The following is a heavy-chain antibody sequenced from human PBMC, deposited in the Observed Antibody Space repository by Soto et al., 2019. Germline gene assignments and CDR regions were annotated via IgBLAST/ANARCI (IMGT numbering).Heavy chain of an antibody. J-gene: IGHJ6*02. CDR1: GGTFSSYA. CDR2: IIPIFGTA. D-gene: IGHD3-10*01. Sequence: SVKVSCKASGGTFSSYAISWVRQAPGQGLEWMGGIIPIFGTANYAQKFQGRVTITADESTSTAYMELSSLRSEDTAVYYCAXSLWFGEPQYYYYGMDVWGQGTTVTVSS. V-gene: IGHV1-69*13. CDR3: AXSLWFGEPQYYYYGMDV.